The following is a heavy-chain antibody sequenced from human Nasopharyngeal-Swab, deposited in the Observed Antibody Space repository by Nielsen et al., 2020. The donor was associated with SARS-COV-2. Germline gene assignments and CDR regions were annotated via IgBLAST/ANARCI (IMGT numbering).Heavy chain of an antibody. V-gene: IGHV1-2*02. D-gene: IGHD3-3*01. CDR3: AREKTRSVTIFGVVIA. Sequence: ASVKVSCKASGYTFTGYYMHWVRQAPGQGLEWMGWINPNSGGTNYAQKFQGRVTMTRDTSISTAYMELSRLRSDDTAVYYCAREKTRSVTIFGVVIAWGQGTLVTGSS. CDR2: INPNSGGT. J-gene: IGHJ4*02. CDR1: GYTFTGYY.